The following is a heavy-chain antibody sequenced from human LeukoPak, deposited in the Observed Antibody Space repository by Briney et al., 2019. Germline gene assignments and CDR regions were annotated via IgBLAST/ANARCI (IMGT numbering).Heavy chain of an antibody. CDR2: IIPIFGTA. V-gene: IGHV1-69*13. J-gene: IGHJ4*02. Sequence: SVKVSCKASGCTFSSYAISWVRQAPGQGLEWMGGIIPIFGTANYAQKFQGRVTITADESTSTAYMELSSLRSEDTAVYYCASVRGVIGRFDYWGQGTLVTVSS. CDR1: GCTFSSYA. CDR3: ASVRGVIGRFDY. D-gene: IGHD3-10*02.